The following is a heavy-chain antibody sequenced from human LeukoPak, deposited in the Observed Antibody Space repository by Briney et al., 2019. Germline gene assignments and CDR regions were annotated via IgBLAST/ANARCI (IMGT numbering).Heavy chain of an antibody. CDR3: ARSPSGYRFDS. CDR1: GGSISSSNW. V-gene: IGHV4-4*02. CDR2: IYHSGST. J-gene: IGHJ4*02. Sequence: ASETLSLTCAVSGGSISSSNWWSWVRQPPGQGLEWIGEIYHSGSTNYNPSLKSRVTISSDTSKTQFSLRLTSVTAADTAVYYCARSPSGYRFDSWGQGTLVTASS. D-gene: IGHD3-22*01.